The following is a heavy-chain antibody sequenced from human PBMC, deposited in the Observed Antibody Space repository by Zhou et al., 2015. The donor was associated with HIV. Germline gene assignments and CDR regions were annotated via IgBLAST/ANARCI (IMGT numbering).Heavy chain of an antibody. CDR2: MNPDSGNT. CDR1: GYTFSSYD. D-gene: IGHD3-16*02. J-gene: IGHJ4*02. V-gene: IGHV1-8*01. Sequence: QVQLVQSGAEVKNPGASVKVSCKTSGYTFSSYDIHWVRQASGQGLEWMGWMNPDSGNTGYAQKFQGRVTMTRNTSITTAYMELSSLRSEDTAVYFCARGGMVTFGGVIGDWGQGTLVAVSS. CDR3: ARGGMVTFGGVIGD.